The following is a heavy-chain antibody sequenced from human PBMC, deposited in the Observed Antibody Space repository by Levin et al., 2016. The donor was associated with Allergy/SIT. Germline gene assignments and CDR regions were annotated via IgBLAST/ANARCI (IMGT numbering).Heavy chain of an antibody. CDR2: ISSSSSTI. CDR1: GFTFSSYS. Sequence: GGSLRLSCAASGFTFSSYSMNWVRQAPGKGLEWVSYISSSSSTIYYADSVKGRFTISRDNAKNSLYLQMNSLRDEDTAVYYCARDHDFWSGYYTGAPDYWGQGTLVTVSS. J-gene: IGHJ4*02. V-gene: IGHV3-48*02. CDR3: ARDHDFWSGYYTGAPDY. D-gene: IGHD3-3*01.